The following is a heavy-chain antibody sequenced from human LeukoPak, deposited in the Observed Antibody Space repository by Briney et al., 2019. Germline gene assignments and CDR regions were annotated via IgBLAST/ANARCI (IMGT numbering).Heavy chain of an antibody. CDR2: IIPIFGTA. J-gene: IGHJ4*02. CDR1: GGTFSSYA. Sequence: SVKVSCKASGGTFSSYAISWVRQAPGQGLEWMGGIIPIFGTANYAQKFQGRVTITADESTSTAYMELSSLRSEDTAVYYCARGYYDFWSGYLLFFDYWGQGTLVTVPS. CDR3: ARGYYDFWSGYLLFFDY. D-gene: IGHD3-3*01. V-gene: IGHV1-69*13.